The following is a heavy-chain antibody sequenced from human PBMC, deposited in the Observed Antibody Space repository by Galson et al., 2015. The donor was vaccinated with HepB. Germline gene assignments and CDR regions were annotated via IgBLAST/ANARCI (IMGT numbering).Heavy chain of an antibody. CDR1: GFTFSNAW. Sequence: SLRLSCAASGFTFSNAWMSWVRQAPGKGLEWVGRIKSKTDGGTTDYAAPVKGRFTISRDDSKNTLYLQMNSLKTEDTAVYYCTTSIVGATPYYYYYGMDVWGKGTTVTVSS. J-gene: IGHJ6*04. D-gene: IGHD1-26*01. CDR3: TTSIVGATPYYYYYGMDV. V-gene: IGHV3-15*01. CDR2: IKSKTDGGTT.